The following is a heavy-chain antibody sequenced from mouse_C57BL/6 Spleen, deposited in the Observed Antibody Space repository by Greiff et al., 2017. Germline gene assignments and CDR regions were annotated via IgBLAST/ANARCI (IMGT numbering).Heavy chain of an antibody. V-gene: IGHV1-9*01. Sequence: VQLVESGAELMKPGASVKLSCKATGYTFTGYWIEWVKQRPGHGLEWIGEILPGSGSTNYNEKFKGKATFTADTYSNTAYMQLSSLTKNDSAIYYCARHSNYPTDYTKDDWGQGTSGTVSS. CDR1: GYTFTGYW. D-gene: IGHD2-5*01. J-gene: IGHJ4*01. CDR2: ILPGSGST. CDR3: ARHSNYPTDYTKDD.